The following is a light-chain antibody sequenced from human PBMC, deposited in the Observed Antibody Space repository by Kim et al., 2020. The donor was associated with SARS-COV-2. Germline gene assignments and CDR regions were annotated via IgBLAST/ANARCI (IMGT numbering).Light chain of an antibody. CDR3: CSYAGSYV. Sequence: QSALTQPASVSGSPAQSITISCTGTSSDVGSYNLVSWYQQHPGKAPKLMIYEVSKRPSGVSNRFSGSKSGNTASLTISGLQAEDEADYYCCSYAGSYVFGTGTKVTVL. CDR2: EVS. V-gene: IGLV2-23*02. J-gene: IGLJ1*01. CDR1: SSDVGSYNL.